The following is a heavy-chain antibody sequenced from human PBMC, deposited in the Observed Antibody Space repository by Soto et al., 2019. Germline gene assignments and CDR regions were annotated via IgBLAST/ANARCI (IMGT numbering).Heavy chain of an antibody. CDR3: AKVLLSTIMITFDGRPWYFDY. D-gene: IGHD3-16*01. J-gene: IGHJ4*02. Sequence: GGSLRLSCAASGFTFSSYAMSWVRQAPGKGLEWVSAISGSGGSTYYADSVKGRFTISRDNSKNTLYLQMNSLRAEDTAVYYCAKVLLSTIMITFDGRPWYFDYWGQGTLVTVSS. CDR2: ISGSGGST. CDR1: GFTFSSYA. V-gene: IGHV3-23*01.